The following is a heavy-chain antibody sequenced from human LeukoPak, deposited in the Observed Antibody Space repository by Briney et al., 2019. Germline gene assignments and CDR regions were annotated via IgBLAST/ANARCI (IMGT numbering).Heavy chain of an antibody. Sequence: VASVKVSCKASGYTFTSYYMHWVRQAPGQGLEWMGIINPSGGSTSYAQKFQGRVTMTRDMSTSTVYMELSSLRSEDTAVYYCARGHITFGGVIVGPLVNWGQGTLVTVSS. D-gene: IGHD3-16*02. J-gene: IGHJ4*02. V-gene: IGHV1-46*01. CDR3: ARGHITFGGVIVGPLVN. CDR2: INPSGGST. CDR1: GYTFTSYY.